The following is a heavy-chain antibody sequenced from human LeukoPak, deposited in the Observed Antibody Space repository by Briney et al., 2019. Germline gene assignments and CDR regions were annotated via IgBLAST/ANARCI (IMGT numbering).Heavy chain of an antibody. V-gene: IGHV4-39*07. CDR2: IYYTGST. CDR3: ASRRTHKRYCSGGSCYGSYYYYYYMDV. D-gene: IGHD2-15*01. Sequence: SETLSLTCTVSCGSISSSSYYWGWIRQPPGKGLEWIGSIYYTGSTYYNPSLKSRVTIAVDTCKNQFSLKLSSVTAADTAVYYCASRRTHKRYCSGGSCYGSYYYYYYMDVWGKGTTVTVSS. J-gene: IGHJ6*03. CDR1: CGSISSSSYY.